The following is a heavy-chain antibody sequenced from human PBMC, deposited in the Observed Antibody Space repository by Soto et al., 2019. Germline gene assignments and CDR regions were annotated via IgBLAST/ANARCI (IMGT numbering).Heavy chain of an antibody. D-gene: IGHD2-2*02. V-gene: IGHV3-49*03. J-gene: IGHJ5*02. CDR3: TRRYQLLYLNWFDP. Sequence: GVLRLSCTASGFTFGDYAMSWFRQAPGKGLEWVGFIRSKAYGGTTEYAASVKGRFTISRDDSKSIAYLQMNSLKTEDTAVYYCTRRYQLLYLNWFDPWGQGTLVTVSS. CDR1: GFTFGDYA. CDR2: IRSKAYGGTT.